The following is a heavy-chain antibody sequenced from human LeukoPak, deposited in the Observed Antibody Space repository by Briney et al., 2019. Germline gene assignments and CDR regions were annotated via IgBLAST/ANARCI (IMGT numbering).Heavy chain of an antibody. J-gene: IGHJ4*02. CDR1: GYTFTDYY. Sequence: ASVKVSCKASGYTFTDYYIHWVRQAPGQGLEWMGWINPNSGGTKYAQKFQGRVTMTRDTSISTAYMELSSLRSDDTAVYYCARDLGNYDITPDLHDYWGQGTLVTVSA. V-gene: IGHV1-2*02. D-gene: IGHD3-9*01. CDR2: INPNSGGT. CDR3: ARDLGNYDITPDLHDY.